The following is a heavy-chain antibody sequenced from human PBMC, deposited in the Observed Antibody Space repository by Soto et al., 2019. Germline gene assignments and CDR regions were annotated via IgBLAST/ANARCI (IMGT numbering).Heavy chain of an antibody. CDR1: GGSIGRYY. D-gene: IGHD3-10*01. V-gene: IGHV4-59*01. J-gene: IGHJ6*02. Sequence: SEPLSLTCPVSGGSIGRYYWSWIRQPPGKGLQWIGDIYYSGSTNYNPSLKSRVTISVDTSKNHFYLRLSSVPAADTAVYYCARERKYYYGSGSSYSGYYGMDVWGQGTTVTVSS. CDR2: IYYSGST. CDR3: ARERKYYYGSGSSYSGYYGMDV.